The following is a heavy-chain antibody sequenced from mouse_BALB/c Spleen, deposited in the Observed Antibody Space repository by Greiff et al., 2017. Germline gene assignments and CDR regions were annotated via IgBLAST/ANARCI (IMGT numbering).Heavy chain of an antibody. CDR2: ISYDGSN. CDR3: ARGDYYGSSPWYFDV. J-gene: IGHJ1*01. V-gene: IGHV3-6*02. D-gene: IGHD1-1*01. Sequence: ESGPGLVKPSQSLSLTCSVTGYSITSGYYWNWIRQFPGNKLEWMGYISYDGSNNYNPSLKNRISITRDTSKNQFFLKLNSVTTEDTATYYCARGDYYGSSPWYFDVWGAGTTVTVSS. CDR1: GYSITSGYY.